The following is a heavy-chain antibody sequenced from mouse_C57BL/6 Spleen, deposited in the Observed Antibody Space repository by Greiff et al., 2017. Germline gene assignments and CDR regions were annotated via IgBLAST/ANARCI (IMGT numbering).Heavy chain of an antibody. V-gene: IGHV1-52*01. CDR2: IDPSDSDT. Sequence: VQLQQPGAELVRPGSSVKLSCKASGYTFTSYWMHWVKQRPIQGLEWIGNIDPSDSDTHYNQKFKDKATLTVDKSSSTAYMQLSSLTSEDSAVDYCARWLTGTEGDVDVWGTGTTVTVSS. CDR1: GYTFTSYW. J-gene: IGHJ1*03. CDR3: ARWLTGTEGDVDV. D-gene: IGHD4-1*01.